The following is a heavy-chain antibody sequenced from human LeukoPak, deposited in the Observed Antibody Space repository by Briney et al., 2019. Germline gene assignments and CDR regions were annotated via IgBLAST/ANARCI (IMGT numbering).Heavy chain of an antibody. J-gene: IGHJ3*02. CDR1: GFTLSSYG. CDR3: ANQYSSGWYEEAFDI. CDR2: IRYDGSNK. Sequence: GGSLRLSCAASGFTLSSYGMPWVRQAPGKGREGVAFIRYDGSNKYYADSVKGRFTISRDNSKNTLYLQMNSLRAEDTAVYYCANQYSSGWYEEAFDIWGQGTMVTVSS. V-gene: IGHV3-30*02. D-gene: IGHD6-19*01.